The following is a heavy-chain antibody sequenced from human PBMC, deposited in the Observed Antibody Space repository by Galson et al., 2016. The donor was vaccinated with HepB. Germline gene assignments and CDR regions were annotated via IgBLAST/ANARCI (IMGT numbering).Heavy chain of an antibody. V-gene: IGHV3-23*01. CDR3: ARDGDAVVVPSAMTYNWFDP. CDR1: GFTFSDYT. Sequence: SLRLSCAASGFTFSDYTMAWVRQAPGDRLEWLSSISGNGRSTFSANSVKGRFTISRDNSKSTMYLQMNSLTVEDTAVYFCARDGDAVVVPSAMTYNWFDPWGHGTLVTVSS. J-gene: IGHJ5*02. CDR2: ISGNGRST. D-gene: IGHD2-15*01.